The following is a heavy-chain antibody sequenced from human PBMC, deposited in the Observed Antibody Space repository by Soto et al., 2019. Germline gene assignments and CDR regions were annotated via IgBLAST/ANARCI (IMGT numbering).Heavy chain of an antibody. V-gene: IGHV1-2*04. J-gene: IGHJ5*02. Sequence: ASVKVSCKASGYTFTGYYMHWVRQAPGQGLEWMGWINPNSGGTNYAQKFQGWVTMTRDTSISTAYMELSRLRSDDTAVYYCARGRSSSWDWFDPWGQGPLVTVSS. CDR3: ARGRSSSWDWFDP. D-gene: IGHD6-13*01. CDR1: GYTFTGYY. CDR2: INPNSGGT.